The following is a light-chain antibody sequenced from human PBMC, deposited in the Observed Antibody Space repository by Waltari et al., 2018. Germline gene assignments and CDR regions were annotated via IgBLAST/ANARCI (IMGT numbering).Light chain of an antibody. Sequence: ELVLTQSPGTASLSPGERVTLSSRACQSVGSSSLAWYQQKPGQAPSLVIYRASRRATGIPDRFSGSGSGTDFSLTISRLEPEDFAVYYCQQHGTLPATFGQGTKVEIK. CDR1: QSVGSSS. CDR2: RAS. CDR3: QQHGTLPAT. V-gene: IGKV3-20*01. J-gene: IGKJ1*01.